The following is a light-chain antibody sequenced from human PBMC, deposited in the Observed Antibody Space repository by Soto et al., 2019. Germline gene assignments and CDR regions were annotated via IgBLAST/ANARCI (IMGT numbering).Light chain of an antibody. CDR1: QSPRHSNGSRN. V-gene: IGKV2-28*01. CDR3: MQALRTPYT. CDR2: MSS. Sequence: DTVMTQSPFSLPVTPGKPASTSSGPSQSPRHSNGSRNLDGYLQKPGQSPQLLIYMSSNRASGVPDRFSGSGSGTDFTLKISRVEAEDVGVYYCMQALRTPYTFGQGTRLEIK. J-gene: IGKJ5*01.